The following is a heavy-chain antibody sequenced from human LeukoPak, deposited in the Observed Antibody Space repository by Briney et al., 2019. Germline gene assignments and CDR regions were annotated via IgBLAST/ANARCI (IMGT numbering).Heavy chain of an antibody. CDR3: ARPRYSSSWYNGAFDI. Sequence: GESLKISCKGSGYSFTSYWIGWVRQMPGKGLEWMGIIYPGDSDTRYSPSFQGQVTISVDKSISTAYLQWSSLKASDTAMYYCARPRYSSSWYNGAFDIWGQGTMVTVSS. J-gene: IGHJ3*02. D-gene: IGHD6-13*01. CDR2: IYPGDSDT. V-gene: IGHV5-51*01. CDR1: GYSFTSYW.